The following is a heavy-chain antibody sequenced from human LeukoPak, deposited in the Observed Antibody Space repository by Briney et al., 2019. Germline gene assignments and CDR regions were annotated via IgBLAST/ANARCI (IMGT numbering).Heavy chain of an antibody. Sequence: PGESLKISCKGSGYSFSNYWIGWVRQMPGKGLEWMGIIYPGDSDTRYNPSFQGQVTISADKSIHTAYLQWSSLKASDTAMYYCARSTTVVTFNWFDLWGQGSLVTGSS. J-gene: IGHJ5*02. CDR2: IYPGDSDT. D-gene: IGHD4-23*01. CDR3: ARSTTVVTFNWFDL. CDR1: GYSFSNYW. V-gene: IGHV5-51*03.